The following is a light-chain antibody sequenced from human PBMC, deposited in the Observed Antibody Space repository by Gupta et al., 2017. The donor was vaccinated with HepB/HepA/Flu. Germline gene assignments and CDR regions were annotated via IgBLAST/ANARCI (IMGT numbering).Light chain of an antibody. J-gene: IGKJ1*01. CDR1: QGISSY. Sequence: AIRMTQSPSSFSASTGDRVTITCRASQGISSYLAWYQQKPGKAPKLLIYAASTLQSGVPSRFSGSGSGTDFTLTISCPQSEDFATYYCQQYYSYPWTFGQGTKVEIK. CDR2: AAS. V-gene: IGKV1-8*01. CDR3: QQYYSYPWT.